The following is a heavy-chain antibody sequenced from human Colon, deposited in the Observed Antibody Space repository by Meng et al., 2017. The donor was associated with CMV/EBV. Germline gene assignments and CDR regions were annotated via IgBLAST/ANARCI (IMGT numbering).Heavy chain of an antibody. CDR3: ARDDGTATTPDY. Sequence: GESLKISCAASGFTFSSYAIHWVRQAPGKGLEWVTIISYDGSNKFYADSVWGRFTISRDNSKNTVYLQMNSLRPEDTAVYYCARDDGTATTPDYWGQGTLVTVSS. J-gene: IGHJ4*02. D-gene: IGHD1-7*01. CDR1: GFTFSSYA. CDR2: ISYDGSNK. V-gene: IGHV3-30-3*01.